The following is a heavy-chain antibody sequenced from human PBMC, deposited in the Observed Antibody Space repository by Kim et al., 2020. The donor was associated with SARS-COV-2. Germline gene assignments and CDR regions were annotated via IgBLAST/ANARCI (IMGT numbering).Heavy chain of an antibody. Sequence: GGSLRLSCAASGFTFSSYGMHWVRQAPGKGLEWVAVIWYDGSNKYYADSVKGRFTISRDNSKNTLYLQMNSLRAEDTAVYYCARAGIAARVGWFDPWGQGTLVTVSS. V-gene: IGHV3-33*01. CDR2: IWYDGSNK. J-gene: IGHJ5*02. CDR1: GFTFSSYG. CDR3: ARAGIAARVGWFDP. D-gene: IGHD6-6*01.